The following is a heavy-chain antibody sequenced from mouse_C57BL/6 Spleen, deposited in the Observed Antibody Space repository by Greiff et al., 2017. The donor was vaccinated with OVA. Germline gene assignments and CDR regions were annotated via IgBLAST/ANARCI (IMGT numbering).Heavy chain of an antibody. D-gene: IGHD2-5*01. CDR3: ARDPYYSNSFDY. V-gene: IGHV5-4*01. Sequence: EVHLVESGGGLVKPGGSLKLSCAASGFTFSSYAMSWVRQTPEKRLEWVATISDGGSYTYYPDNVKGRFTISRDNAKNNLYLQMSHLKSEDTAMYYCARDPYYSNSFDYWGQGTTLTVSS. CDR1: GFTFSSYA. J-gene: IGHJ2*01. CDR2: ISDGGSYT.